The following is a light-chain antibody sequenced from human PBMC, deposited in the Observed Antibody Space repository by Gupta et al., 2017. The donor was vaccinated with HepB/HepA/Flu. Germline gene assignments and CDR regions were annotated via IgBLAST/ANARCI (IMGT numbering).Light chain of an antibody. CDR2: DVS. CDR1: SSDVGGYNY. Sequence: QSALTQPASASASPGQSITISCTGTSSDVGGYNYVSWYQQHPGKAPKLMIYDVSNRPSGVSNRFSGSKSGNTASLTISGLQAEDEADYYCSSYTSSSTLVVFGGGTKLTVL. J-gene: IGLJ2*01. CDR3: SSYTSSSTLVV. V-gene: IGLV2-14*01.